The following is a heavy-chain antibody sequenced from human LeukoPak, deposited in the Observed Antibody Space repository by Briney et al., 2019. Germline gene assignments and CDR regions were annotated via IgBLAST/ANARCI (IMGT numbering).Heavy chain of an antibody. CDR3: ARSSSSYYYYMDV. Sequence: SETLSLTCAVYGGSFSGYYWSWIRQPPGKGLEWIGEINHSGSTNYNPSLKSRVTISVDTSKNQFSLKLSSVTAADTAVYYCARSSSSYYYYMDVWGKGTTVTVSS. J-gene: IGHJ6*03. D-gene: IGHD6-6*01. CDR2: INHSGST. CDR1: GGSFSGYY. V-gene: IGHV4-34*01.